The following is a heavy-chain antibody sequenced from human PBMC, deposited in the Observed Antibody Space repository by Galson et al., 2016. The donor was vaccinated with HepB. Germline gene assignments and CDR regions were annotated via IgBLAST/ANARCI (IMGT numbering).Heavy chain of an antibody. V-gene: IGHV3-64*02. CDR1: GFTFSNYP. CDR2: ISPNGGAT. Sequence: SLRLSCAASGFTFSNYPMHWVRQAPGKGLEFVSAISPNGGATYYADSVKGRFIISRDNFKNTLYLQMGGLRTEDMAVYSCARESPRGSIDYWGQRTLVTVPS. CDR3: ARESPRGSIDY. D-gene: IGHD1-26*01. J-gene: IGHJ4*02.